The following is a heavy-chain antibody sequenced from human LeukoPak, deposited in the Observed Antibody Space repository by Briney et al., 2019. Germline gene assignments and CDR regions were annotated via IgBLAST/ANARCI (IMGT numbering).Heavy chain of an antibody. V-gene: IGHV4-34*01. D-gene: IGHD5-24*01. CDR2: INHSGST. Sequence: SETLSLTCAVYGGSFSGYYWSWIRQPPGKGLEWIGEINHSGSTNYNPSLKSRVTISVDTSKNQFSLKLSSVTAADMAVYYCARRSSKRFNWYFDLWGRGTLVTVSS. CDR3: ARRSSKRFNWYFDL. J-gene: IGHJ2*01. CDR1: GGSFSGYY.